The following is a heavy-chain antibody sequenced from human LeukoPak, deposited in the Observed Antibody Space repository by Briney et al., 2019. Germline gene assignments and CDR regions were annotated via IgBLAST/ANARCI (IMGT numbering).Heavy chain of an antibody. J-gene: IGHJ4*02. D-gene: IGHD1-26*01. CDR1: GFTFSTYG. CDR2: IWYDGSNK. V-gene: IGHV3-33*01. Sequence: GRSLRLSCAASGFTFSTYGMRWVRQAPGKGLEWVAVIWYDGSNKYYADSVKGRFTISRDNSKSTLYLQMSSLRAEDTAVYYCARGVRAWELPSEGFDYWGQGTLVTVSS. CDR3: ARGVRAWELPSEGFDY.